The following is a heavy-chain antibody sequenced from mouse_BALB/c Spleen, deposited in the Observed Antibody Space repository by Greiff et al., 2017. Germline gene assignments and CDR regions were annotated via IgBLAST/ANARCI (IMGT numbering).Heavy chain of an antibody. Sequence: VQLVESGPGLVQPSQSLSITCTDSGFSLTSYGVHWVRQSPGKGLEWLGGIWSGGSTDYNAAFISRLSISKDNSKSQVFFKMNSLQANDTAIYYWARNSIYYGSSYDYWGQGTTLTVSS. V-gene: IGHV2-2*02. CDR3: ARNSIYYGSSYDY. CDR2: IWSGGST. CDR1: GFSLTSYG. J-gene: IGHJ2*01. D-gene: IGHD1-1*01.